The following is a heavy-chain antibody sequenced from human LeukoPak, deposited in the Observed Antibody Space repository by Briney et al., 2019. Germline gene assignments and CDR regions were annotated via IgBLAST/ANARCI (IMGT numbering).Heavy chain of an antibody. CDR3: ARGSESIWKIDS. Sequence: PSETLSLTCTVSGGSISSGGYYWSWIRQHPGKGLEWIGYIYYSGSTYYNPSLKSRVTLSIDTSKNQFSLKLTSVTAADTAVYYCARGSESIWKIDSWGQGTLVTVST. CDR1: GGSISSGGYY. CDR2: IYYSGST. V-gene: IGHV4-31*03. D-gene: IGHD1-1*01. J-gene: IGHJ4*02.